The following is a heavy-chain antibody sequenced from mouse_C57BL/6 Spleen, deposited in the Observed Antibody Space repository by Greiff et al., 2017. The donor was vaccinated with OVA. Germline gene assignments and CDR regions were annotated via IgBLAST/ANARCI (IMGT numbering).Heavy chain of an antibody. V-gene: IGHV1-85*01. CDR3: ASGYYGRNWYFDV. CDR1: GYTFTSYD. Sequence: QVQLKQSGPELVKPGASVKLSCKASGYTFTSYDINWVKQRPGQGLEWIGWIYPRDGSTKYNEKFKGKATLTVDTSSSTAYMELHSLTSEDSAVYFCASGYYGRNWYFDVWGTGTTVTVSS. J-gene: IGHJ1*03. CDR2: IYPRDGST. D-gene: IGHD1-1*01.